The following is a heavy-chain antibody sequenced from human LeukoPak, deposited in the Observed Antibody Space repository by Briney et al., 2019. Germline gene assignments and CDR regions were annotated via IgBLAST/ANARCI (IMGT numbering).Heavy chain of an antibody. D-gene: IGHD6-6*01. J-gene: IGHJ4*02. Sequence: GGSLRLSCAASGFNFNNAWMSWVRQAPGMRREWVGRIKSKTSGGTTDYAAPVEGRFTISRDDSKNTLFLQMNSLKTEDTAFYYCTTYMAARPDNFGFWGQGTLVTVSS. CDR1: GFNFNNAW. V-gene: IGHV3-15*01. CDR3: TTYMAARPDNFGF. CDR2: IKSKTSGGTT.